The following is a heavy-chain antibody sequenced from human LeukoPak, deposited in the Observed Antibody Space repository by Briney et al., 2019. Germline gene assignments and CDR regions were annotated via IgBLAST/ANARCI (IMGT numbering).Heavy chain of an antibody. CDR1: GGSISSGGYS. D-gene: IGHD3-10*01. Sequence: SETLSLTCAVSGGSISSGGYSWSWIRQPPGKGLEWIGYIYHSGSTYYNPSLKSRVTISVDRSKNQFSLKLSSVTAADTAVYYCARSYYYGSGSYYPGVYFVYWGQGTLVTVSS. V-gene: IGHV4-30-2*01. CDR3: ARSYYYGSGSYYPGVYFVY. CDR2: IYHSGST. J-gene: IGHJ4*02.